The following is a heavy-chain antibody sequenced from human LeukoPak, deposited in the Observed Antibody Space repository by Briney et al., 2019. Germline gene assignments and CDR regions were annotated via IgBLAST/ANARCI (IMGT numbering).Heavy chain of an antibody. CDR3: ARTNYCTNGVCNAPDWFDS. V-gene: IGHV4-4*09. D-gene: IGHD2-8*01. CDR1: GGSISSYY. J-gene: IGHJ5*01. CDR2: IYTSGST. Sequence: SETLSLTCTVSGGSISSYYWSWIRQPPGKGLEWIGDIYTSGSTNYNPSVKSRVTISVDTSKNQFSQKLTSVTAADTAVYYCARTNYCTNGVCNAPDWFDSWGQGTLVTVSS.